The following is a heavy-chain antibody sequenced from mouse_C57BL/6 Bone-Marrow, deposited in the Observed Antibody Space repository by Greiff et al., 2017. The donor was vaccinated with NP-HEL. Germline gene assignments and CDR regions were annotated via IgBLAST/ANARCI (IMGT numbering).Heavy chain of an antibody. CDR2: ISYDGSN. CDR1: GYSITSGYY. J-gene: IGHJ4*01. V-gene: IGHV3-6*01. Sequence: ESGPGLVKPSQSLSLTCSVTGYSITSGYYWNWIRQFPGNKLEWMGYISYDGSNNYNPSLKNPISITRDTSKNQFFLKLNSVTTEDTATYYCARGGYYGGAMDYWGQGTSVTVSS. CDR3: ARGGYYGGAMDY. D-gene: IGHD1-1*01.